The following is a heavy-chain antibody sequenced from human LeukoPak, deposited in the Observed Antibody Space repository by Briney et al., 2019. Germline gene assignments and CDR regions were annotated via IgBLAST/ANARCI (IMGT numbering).Heavy chain of an antibody. Sequence: GRSLRLSCAASGFTFDDYAMHWVRQAPGKGLEWVSGISWNSGSIGYADSVKGRFTISRDNAKNSLYLQMNSLRAEDTALYYCAKAKGVSPYYFDYWGQGTLVTVSS. J-gene: IGHJ4*02. CDR1: GFTFDDYA. V-gene: IGHV3-9*01. CDR2: ISWNSGSI. CDR3: AKAKGVSPYYFDY. D-gene: IGHD3-10*01.